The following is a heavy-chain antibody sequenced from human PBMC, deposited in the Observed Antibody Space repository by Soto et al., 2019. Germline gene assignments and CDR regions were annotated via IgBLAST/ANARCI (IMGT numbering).Heavy chain of an antibody. V-gene: IGHV1-8*01. CDR2: MNPNSGNT. CDR3: ARDPSSYCSGGSCPYYMDV. CDR1: GYTFTSYD. D-gene: IGHD2-15*01. Sequence: ASVKVSCKASGYTFTSYDINWVRQATGQGLEWMGWMNPNSGNTGYAQKFQGRVTMTRNTSISTAYIELSSLRSEDTAVYYCARDPSSYCSGGSCPYYMDVWGKGTTVTVSS. J-gene: IGHJ6*03.